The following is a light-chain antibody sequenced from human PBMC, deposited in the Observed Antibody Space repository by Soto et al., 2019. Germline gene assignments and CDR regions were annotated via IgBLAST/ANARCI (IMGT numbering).Light chain of an antibody. CDR1: SSDVGGYNY. Sequence: QSALTQPPSASGSPGQSVTISCTGTSSDVGGYNYVSWYQQHPGKAPKVLIYEVNKRPSGVPDRFSGSKSGNTASLTVSGLQAADEADYYCSSYAGSNNLVFGGGTKVTVL. J-gene: IGLJ2*01. CDR2: EVN. CDR3: SSYAGSNNLV. V-gene: IGLV2-8*01.